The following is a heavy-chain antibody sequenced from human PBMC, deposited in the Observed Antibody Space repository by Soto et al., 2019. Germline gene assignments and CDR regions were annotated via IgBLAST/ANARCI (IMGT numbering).Heavy chain of an antibody. CDR2: IYYTGSN. V-gene: IGHV4-30-4*02. Sequence: SXILCLRYTVSGGSIVIVDCCWILIRQPPGKVLEWIGYIYYTGSNYYNTSLKSRVTMSVDTSKNQFYLKLSSVTAADTAMYSCARDRNLENWSETWGQGSFVTVSS. J-gene: IGHJ5*02. CDR1: GGSIVIVDCC. CDR3: ARDRNLENWSET.